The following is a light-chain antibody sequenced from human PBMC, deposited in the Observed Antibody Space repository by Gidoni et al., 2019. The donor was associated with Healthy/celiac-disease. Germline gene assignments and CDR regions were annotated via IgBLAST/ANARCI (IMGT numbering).Light chain of an antibody. Sequence: AIQLTQSPSSLSASVGDRVTIPCRASQGISSALAWYQPKPGKAPKLLIYDASNLESGVPSRFSGSGSGTDFTLTISSLQPEDFATYYCQQFNNYPALTFGGGTKVEIK. J-gene: IGKJ4*01. CDR3: QQFNNYPALT. CDR1: QGISSA. CDR2: DAS. V-gene: IGKV1D-13*01.